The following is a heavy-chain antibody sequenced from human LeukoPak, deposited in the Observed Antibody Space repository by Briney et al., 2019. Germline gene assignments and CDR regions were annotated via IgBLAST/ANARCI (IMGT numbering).Heavy chain of an antibody. D-gene: IGHD3-3*01. J-gene: IGHJ4*02. CDR2: INPNSGGT. Sequence: ASVKVSCKASGYTFTGYYMHWVRQAPGQGLEWMGWINPNSGGTNYAQKFQGRVTMTRDTSISTAYMELSRLRSDDTAVYYCARDDSRTWRFLEWLFDYWGQGTLVTVSS. CDR3: ARDDSRTWRFLEWLFDY. V-gene: IGHV1-2*02. CDR1: GYTFTGYY.